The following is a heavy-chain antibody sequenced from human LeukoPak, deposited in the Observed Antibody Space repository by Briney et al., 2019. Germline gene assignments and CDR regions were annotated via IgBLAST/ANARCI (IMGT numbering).Heavy chain of an antibody. CDR1: GYTLTELS. D-gene: IGHD3-22*01. Sequence: ASVKVSCKVSGYTLTELSMHWVRQAPGKGLEWMGGFDPKDGETIYAQKFQGRVTMTEDTSTDTAYMELSSLRSEDTAVYYCATARPNYYYDSSGYYQPFDYWGQGTLVTVSS. V-gene: IGHV1-24*01. CDR3: ATARPNYYYDSSGYYQPFDY. CDR2: FDPKDGET. J-gene: IGHJ4*02.